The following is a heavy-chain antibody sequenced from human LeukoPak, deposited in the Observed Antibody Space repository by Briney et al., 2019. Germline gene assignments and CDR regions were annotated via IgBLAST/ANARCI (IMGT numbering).Heavy chain of an antibody. Sequence: PGGSLRLSCAASGFTFSSYEMNWVRQAPGKGLEWVSYISSSGSTIYYADSVKGRFTISRDDARNSLFLQMNSLRAEDTAVYYCAREHSSVSSESKGYDLWGQGTLVTVSS. D-gene: IGHD6-19*01. CDR3: AREHSSVSSESKGYDL. V-gene: IGHV3-48*03. J-gene: IGHJ5*02. CDR2: ISSSGSTI. CDR1: GFTFSSYE.